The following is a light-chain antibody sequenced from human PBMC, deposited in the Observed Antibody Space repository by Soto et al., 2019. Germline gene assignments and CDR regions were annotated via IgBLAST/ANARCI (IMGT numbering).Light chain of an antibody. CDR2: KAS. Sequence: DIQMTQSPSTLSASVGDRVTITCRVSQSISSRLAWYQQKPGKAPKLLIYKASSLESGVPSRFSGSGSGTEFTLTISSLQPDDFATYYCQQYNSYSLTFGGGTKVEIK. J-gene: IGKJ4*01. V-gene: IGKV1-5*03. CDR3: QQYNSYSLT. CDR1: QSISSR.